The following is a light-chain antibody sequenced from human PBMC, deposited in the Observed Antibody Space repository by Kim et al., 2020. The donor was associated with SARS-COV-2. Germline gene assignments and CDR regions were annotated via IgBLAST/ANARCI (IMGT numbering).Light chain of an antibody. Sequence: WGDKYASWYQQKPGQSPLLVIYQDSERPSGIPERFSGSNSGNTATLTISGTQAMDEAAYYCQAWASSVVFGAGTQLTVL. CDR3: QAWASSVV. V-gene: IGLV3-1*01. CDR2: QDS. CDR1: WGDKY. J-gene: IGLJ2*01.